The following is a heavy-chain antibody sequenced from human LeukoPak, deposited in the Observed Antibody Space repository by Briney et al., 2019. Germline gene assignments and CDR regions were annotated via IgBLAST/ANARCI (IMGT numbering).Heavy chain of an antibody. D-gene: IGHD4-17*01. CDR1: GYTLTEVS. J-gene: IGHJ4*02. V-gene: IGHV1-24*01. Sequence: ASVKVSCKVSGYTLTEVSMHWVRQAPGKGLEWMGGFDPEDGETFYAQKFQGRVTMTEDTSTDTAYMELSSLRSEDTAVYYCATGNPHYGDYYIDYWGPGTLVTVSS. CDR2: FDPEDGET. CDR3: ATGNPHYGDYYIDY.